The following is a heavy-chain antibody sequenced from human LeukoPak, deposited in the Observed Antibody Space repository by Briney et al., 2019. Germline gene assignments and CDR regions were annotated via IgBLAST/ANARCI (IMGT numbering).Heavy chain of an antibody. CDR1: GGSISGSSYH. J-gene: IGHJ4*02. D-gene: IGHD3-10*01. Sequence: SETLSLTCTVSGGSISGSSYHWGWIRQPPGKGLEWIGNLYYSGSTYHNPSLKSRVTISVDTSKNQFSLKLSSVTAADTAVYYCARRHDGEFDYWGQGTLVTVSS. CDR2: LYYSGST. V-gene: IGHV4-39*01. CDR3: ARRHDGEFDY.